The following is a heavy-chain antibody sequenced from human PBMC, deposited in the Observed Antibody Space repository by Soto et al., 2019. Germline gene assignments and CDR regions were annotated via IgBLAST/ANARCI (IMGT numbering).Heavy chain of an antibody. CDR3: AKDLVTYSDYGRYFDL. CDR2: ISPDGSTT. J-gene: IGHJ2*01. Sequence: EVQLVESGGGLVQPGGSLRLSCAASGFTVSTYWMHWVRQDPGKGLMWVSRISPDGSTTTYADPVRGRFTISRDTAETTLYLQMNRLSVEDTAVYYCAKDLVTYSDYGRYFDLWGRGTLVTVSS. CDR1: GFTVSTYW. D-gene: IGHD4-17*01. V-gene: IGHV3-74*01.